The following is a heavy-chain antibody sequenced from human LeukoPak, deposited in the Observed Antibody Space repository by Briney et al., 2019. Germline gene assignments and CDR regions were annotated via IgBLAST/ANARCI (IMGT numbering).Heavy chain of an antibody. D-gene: IGHD3-10*01. J-gene: IGHJ4*02. CDR3: AKDVLLWFGELFSDLVGYFDY. CDR1: GFTFSSYA. CDR2: ISGSGGST. Sequence: GGSLRLSCAASGFTFSSYAMSWVRQAPGKRLEWVSAISGSGGSTYYADSVKGRFTISRDNSKNTLSLQMNSLRAEDTAVYYCAKDVLLWFGELFSDLVGYFDYWGQGTLVTVSS. V-gene: IGHV3-23*01.